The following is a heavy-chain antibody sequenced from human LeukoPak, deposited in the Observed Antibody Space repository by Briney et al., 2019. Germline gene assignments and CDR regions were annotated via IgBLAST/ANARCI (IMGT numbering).Heavy chain of an antibody. D-gene: IGHD1-1*01. Sequence: GGSLRLSCAASGFTFSSYSMNWVRQAPGKGLEWIGFIRSSIYGGTPKAAASVKGRFIFSRDGSKGVAYLRMNSLKTEDTAVYYCSREWGNGNDLRPDYWGQGTLVTVSS. V-gene: IGHV3-49*04. CDR2: IRSSIYGGTP. CDR3: SREWGNGNDLRPDY. CDR1: GFTFSSYS. J-gene: IGHJ4*02.